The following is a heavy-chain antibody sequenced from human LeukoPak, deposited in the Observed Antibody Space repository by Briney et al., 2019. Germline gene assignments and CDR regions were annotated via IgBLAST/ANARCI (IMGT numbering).Heavy chain of an antibody. CDR1: GFTLNRYN. J-gene: IGHJ5*02. V-gene: IGHV3-21*01. Sequence: GGSLRLSCAASGFTLNRYNMNWVRRAPGKGLEWVSSISTSSSYIYYADSVRGRFTISRDNAKNSLYLQMNSLRAEDTAVYSCARGADGVSSNSRGWFDPWGQGTLVTVSS. D-gene: IGHD2-15*01. CDR2: ISTSSSYI. CDR3: ARGADGVSSNSRGWFDP.